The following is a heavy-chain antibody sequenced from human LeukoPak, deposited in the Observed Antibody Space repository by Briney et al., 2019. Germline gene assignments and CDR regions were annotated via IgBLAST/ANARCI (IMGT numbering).Heavy chain of an antibody. D-gene: IGHD6-19*01. CDR1: GFTFYAYA. J-gene: IGHJ4*02. CDR3: AKVRGTYSSGYYFDS. Sequence: GRSLRLSCAASGFTFYAYAMHWVRQAPGKGLEWLSIISWNSGYIDYADSVKGRFTISRDNAKNSLFLQMDSLRTEDTAFYYCAKVRGTYSSGYYFDSWGQGTLVTVSS. V-gene: IGHV3-9*01. CDR2: ISWNSGYI.